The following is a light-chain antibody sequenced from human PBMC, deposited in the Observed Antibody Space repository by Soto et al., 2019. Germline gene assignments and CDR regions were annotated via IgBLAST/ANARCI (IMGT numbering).Light chain of an antibody. CDR3: QQYHNWPT. CDR2: GAS. Sequence: VMTQSPVTLSVSPGEGATLSCRASQTMSNNLARYQQKPGQPPRLLIYGASTRATGIPARFSGSGSGTEFTLTISSLQSEDFAVYYCQQYHNWPTFGQGTKVEIK. V-gene: IGKV3-15*01. J-gene: IGKJ1*01. CDR1: QTMSNN.